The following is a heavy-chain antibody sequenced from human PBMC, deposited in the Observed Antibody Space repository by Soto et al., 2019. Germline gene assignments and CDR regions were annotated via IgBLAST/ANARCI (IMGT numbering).Heavy chain of an antibody. V-gene: IGHV4-59*08. J-gene: IGHJ4*02. CDR1: GGSISSYY. CDR3: ARHVATLVRGVISPFYFDY. Sequence: PSETLSLTCTVSGGSISSYYWSWIRQPPGKGLEWIGYIYYSGSTNYNPPLKSRVTISVDTSKNQFSLKLSSVTAADTAVYYCARHVATLVRGVISPFYFDYWGLGTLVTVSS. D-gene: IGHD3-10*01. CDR2: IYYSGST.